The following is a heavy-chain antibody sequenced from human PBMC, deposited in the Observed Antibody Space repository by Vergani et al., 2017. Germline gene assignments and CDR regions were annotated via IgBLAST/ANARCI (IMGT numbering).Heavy chain of an antibody. Sequence: EVQLVESGGGLVQPGGSLRLSCAASGFTFSSYDMHWVRQATGKGLEWVSAIGTAGDTYYPGSVKGRFTISRENAKNSLYLQMNSLRAGDTAVYYCARTSSGDSFGDAFDIWGQGTMVTVSS. CDR3: ARTSSGDSFGDAFDI. CDR2: IGTAGDT. V-gene: IGHV3-13*04. J-gene: IGHJ3*02. CDR1: GFTFSSYD. D-gene: IGHD4-17*01.